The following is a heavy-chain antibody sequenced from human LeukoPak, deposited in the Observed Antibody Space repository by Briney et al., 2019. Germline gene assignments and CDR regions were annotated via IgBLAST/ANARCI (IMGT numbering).Heavy chain of an antibody. CDR3: AREGVAVARGYYYYMDV. V-gene: IGHV1-46*03. CDR2: INPSGGST. CDR1: GYTFTSYY. J-gene: IGHJ6*03. D-gene: IGHD6-19*01. Sequence: ASVKVSCKASGYTFTSYYMHWVRQAPGQGLEWMGIINPSGGSTSYAQKFQGRVTMTRDTSTSTVYMELSSLRSEDTAVYYCAREGVAVARGYYYYMDVWRKGTTVTVSS.